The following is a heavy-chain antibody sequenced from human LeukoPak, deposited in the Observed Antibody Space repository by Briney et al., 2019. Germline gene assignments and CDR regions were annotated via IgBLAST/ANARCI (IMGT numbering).Heavy chain of an antibody. D-gene: IGHD1-14*01. J-gene: IGHJ6*02. CDR1: GGSFSNYY. V-gene: IGHV4-4*07. CDR3: ARQPPQYYGMDV. Sequence: PSVTLSLTCTVSGGSFSNYYWSWIRQPAGKGLEWIGRIYTSGSTNYNPSVKSRVTMSVDTSNNQFSLKLTSVTAADTAAYYCARQPPQYYGMDVWGQGTTVTVSS. CDR2: IYTSGST.